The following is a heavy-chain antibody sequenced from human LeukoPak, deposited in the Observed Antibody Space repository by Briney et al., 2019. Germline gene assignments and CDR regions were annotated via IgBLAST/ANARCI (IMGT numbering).Heavy chain of an antibody. Sequence: ASVKVSCKASGYTFTGYYMHWVRQAPGQGLEWMGWINPNSGGTNYAQKFQGRVTMTRGTSISTAYMELTRLRSDDTAVYYCARDTAMVTYWFDPWGQGTLVTVSS. CDR2: INPNSGGT. J-gene: IGHJ5*02. CDR3: ARDTAMVTYWFDP. V-gene: IGHV1-2*02. D-gene: IGHD5-18*01. CDR1: GYTFTGYY.